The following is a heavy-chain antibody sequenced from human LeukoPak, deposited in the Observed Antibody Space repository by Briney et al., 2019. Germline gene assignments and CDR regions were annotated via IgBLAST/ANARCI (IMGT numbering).Heavy chain of an antibody. J-gene: IGHJ3*02. D-gene: IGHD3-22*01. V-gene: IGHV1-2*02. Sequence: ASVKVSCKASGYTFTGYYMHWVRQAPGQGLEWMGWINPNSGGTNYAQKFQGRVTMTRDTSISTAYMELSRLRSDDTAVYYCARGFFQYYYDSSGFPHRGAFDIWGQGTMVTVSS. CDR2: INPNSGGT. CDR1: GYTFTGYY. CDR3: ARGFFQYYYDSSGFPHRGAFDI.